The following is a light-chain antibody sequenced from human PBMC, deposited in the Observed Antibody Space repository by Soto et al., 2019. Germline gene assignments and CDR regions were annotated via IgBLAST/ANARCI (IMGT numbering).Light chain of an antibody. CDR1: SNDVGGYNY. Sequence: QSVLTQRASVSGSPGQSIAISCTGTSNDVGGYNYVSWYQQHPGKAPKLMIYDVSARPSGVSNRFSGSKSDNTASLTISGLQAEDEADYYCSSYTSSNTVVFGGGTKVTVL. V-gene: IGLV2-14*01. J-gene: IGLJ2*01. CDR3: SSYTSSNTVV. CDR2: DVS.